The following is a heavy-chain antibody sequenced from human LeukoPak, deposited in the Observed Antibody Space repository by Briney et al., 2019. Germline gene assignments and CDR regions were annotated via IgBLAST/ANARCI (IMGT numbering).Heavy chain of an antibody. CDR2: IIPIFGTA. CDR1: GGTFSSYA. Sequence: SVKVSCKASGGTFSSYAISWVRQAPGQGLEWMGGIIPIFGTANSAQKFQGRVTITADESTSTAYMELSSLRSEDTAVYYCAREWRFQGSGSYYTPYYYMDVWGKGTAVVVSS. J-gene: IGHJ6*03. CDR3: AREWRFQGSGSYYTPYYYMDV. D-gene: IGHD3-10*01. V-gene: IGHV1-69*13.